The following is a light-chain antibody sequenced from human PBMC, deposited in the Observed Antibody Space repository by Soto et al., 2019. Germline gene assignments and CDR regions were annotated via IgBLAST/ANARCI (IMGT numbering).Light chain of an antibody. J-gene: IGKJ1*01. CDR1: QGIRNE. Sequence: ALQMTQSPASLSASVGDRVTITCRASQGIRNELGWYQQVPGKAPKLLIYDASSLQSGVPSRFSGSGSGTDFTLTISSLQPEDVATYYCLQDYAYPWTFGQGTKVEIK. CDR3: LQDYAYPWT. V-gene: IGKV1-6*02. CDR2: DAS.